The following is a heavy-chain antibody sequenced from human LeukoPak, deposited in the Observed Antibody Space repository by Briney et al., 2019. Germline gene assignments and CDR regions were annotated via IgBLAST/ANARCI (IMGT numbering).Heavy chain of an antibody. D-gene: IGHD3-22*01. CDR2: IYYSGST. Sequence: PSETLSLTCTVSGGSISSRSYYWSWIRQPPGKGLEWIGYIYYSGSTNYNPSLRSRVTISVDTSKNQFSLKLTSVTAADTAVYYCARLRRGFDISGYYAFDIWGQGTMVTVSS. J-gene: IGHJ3*02. V-gene: IGHV4-61*01. CDR1: GGSISSRSYY. CDR3: ARLRRGFDISGYYAFDI.